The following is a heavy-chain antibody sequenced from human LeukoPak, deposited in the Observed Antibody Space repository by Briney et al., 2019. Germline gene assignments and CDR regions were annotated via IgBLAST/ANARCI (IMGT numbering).Heavy chain of an antibody. CDR1: GLRFSDYT. J-gene: IGHJ5*02. D-gene: IGHD6-13*01. V-gene: IGHV3-48*04. CDR2: ISGSSSTI. Sequence: PGGSLRLSCTASGLRFSDYTMNWVRQVPGKGLEWISYISGSSSTIYYADSVKGRFTISRDNAKNSLYLQMNSLRAEDTAVYYCASRSSTWYRMSNWFDPWGQGTLVTVSS. CDR3: ASRSSTWYRMSNWFDP.